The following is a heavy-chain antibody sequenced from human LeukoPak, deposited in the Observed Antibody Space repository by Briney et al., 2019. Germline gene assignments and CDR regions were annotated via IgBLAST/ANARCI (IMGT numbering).Heavy chain of an antibody. V-gene: IGHV1-8*01. D-gene: IGHD2-15*01. CDR1: GYTFTSYD. CDR2: MNPNSGNT. Sequence: GASVKVSCKASGYTFTSYDINWVRQATGQGLEWMGWMNPNSGNTGYAQKFRGRVTMTRNTSISTAYMELSSLKSEDTAVYYCARALRYCSGGSCSYYFDYWGQGTLVTVSS. J-gene: IGHJ4*02. CDR3: ARALRYCSGGSCSYYFDY.